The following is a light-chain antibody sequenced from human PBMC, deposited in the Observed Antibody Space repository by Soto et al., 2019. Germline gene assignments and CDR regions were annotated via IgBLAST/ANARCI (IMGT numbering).Light chain of an antibody. V-gene: IGKV3-20*01. CDR3: QQYAGSPRT. CDR2: GAS. Sequence: EIVLTQSPGTLSLSPGERATLSCRASRSVSVAYLVWYQQKPGQAPKLLIYGASKRATGVPDRFSVSWSGTDFTLTINRVEPEDFAVYFCQQYAGSPRTFGQGTKVDIK. J-gene: IGKJ1*01. CDR1: RSVSVAY.